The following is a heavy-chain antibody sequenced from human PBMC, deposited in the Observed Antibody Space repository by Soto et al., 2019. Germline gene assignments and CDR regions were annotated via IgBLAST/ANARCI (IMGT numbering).Heavy chain of an antibody. CDR3: ARAAGRSPLDY. CDR1: GAPMTSDGYY. J-gene: IGHJ4*02. V-gene: IGHV4-31*03. CDR2: LYKNGNA. D-gene: IGHD6-25*01. Sequence: VQLQESGPGLVRPSQTLSLTCTVSGAPMTSDGYYWSWIRQHPGKGLEWIGYLYKNGNAYYNPSLSCRPTISVDTSKYQFSPNLSSVTAADTAVYYCARAAGRSPLDYWGQGTLVTVSS.